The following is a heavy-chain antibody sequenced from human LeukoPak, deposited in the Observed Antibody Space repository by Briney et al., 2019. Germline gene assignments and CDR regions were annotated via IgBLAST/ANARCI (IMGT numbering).Heavy chain of an antibody. CDR3: ETLDGSESTVESFDY. CDR2: FDPEFGAT. J-gene: IGHJ4*02. Sequence: ASVKVSCKVSGYTLTELAMRWVRQAPGKGLEWMGGFDPEFGATIYAQKFQGRVTMTEDTSTDTAYMELSSLRSEDTAVYYCETLDGSESTVESFDYWGQGTLVTVSS. V-gene: IGHV1-24*01. D-gene: IGHD3-10*01. CDR1: GYTLTELA.